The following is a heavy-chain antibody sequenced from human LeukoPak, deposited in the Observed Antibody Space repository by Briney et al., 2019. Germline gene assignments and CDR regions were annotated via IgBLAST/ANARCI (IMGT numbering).Heavy chain of an antibody. D-gene: IGHD3-9*01. CDR2: INPNSGGT. J-gene: IGHJ6*02. Sequence: GASVKVSCKASGYTFTGYYMHWVRQAPGQGLEWMGWINPNSGGTNYAQKFQGRVTMTRDTSISTAYMELSRLRSDDTAVYYCASLTYDILTGPHDYYYYGMDVWGQGTTVTVSS. V-gene: IGHV1-2*02. CDR1: GYTFTGYY. CDR3: ASLTYDILTGPHDYYYYGMDV.